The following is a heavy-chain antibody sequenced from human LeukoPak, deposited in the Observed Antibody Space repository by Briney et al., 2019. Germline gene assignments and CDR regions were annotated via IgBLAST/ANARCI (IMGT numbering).Heavy chain of an antibody. CDR3: ARIETTYGSGSYPGY. D-gene: IGHD3-10*01. J-gene: IGHJ4*02. V-gene: IGHV1-69*04. CDR1: GGTFSSYA. Sequence: SVKVSCKASGGTFSSYAISWVRQAPGQGLEWMGRIIPILGIANYAQKFQGRVTITADKSTSTAYMELSSLRSEDTAVYYCARIETTYGSGSYPGYWGQGTLVTVSS. CDR2: IIPILGIA.